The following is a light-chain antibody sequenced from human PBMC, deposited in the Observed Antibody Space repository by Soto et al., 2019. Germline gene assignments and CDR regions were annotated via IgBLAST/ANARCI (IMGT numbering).Light chain of an antibody. CDR1: SSNIGADFD. CDR3: QSYDGSLSGPVV. J-gene: IGLJ2*01. V-gene: IGLV1-40*01. CDR2: RND. Sequence: QSVLTQPPSVSGAPGQTVTISCTGSSSNIGADFDVHWYQHLPGTAPKLLISRNDNRPSGVPDRFSGSKSGTSASLAITGLQVEDEGDYYCQSYDGSLSGPVVFGGGTKLTVL.